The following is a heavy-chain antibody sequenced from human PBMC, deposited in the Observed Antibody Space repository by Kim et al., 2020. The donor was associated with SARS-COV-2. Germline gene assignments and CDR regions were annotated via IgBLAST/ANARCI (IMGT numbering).Heavy chain of an antibody. J-gene: IGHJ6*02. Sequence: LTSRVSISVDTSKNQFSLKLSSVTAADTAVYYCARGDYGSGSYPKYGMDVWGQGTTVTVSS. D-gene: IGHD3-10*01. V-gene: IGHV4-34*01. CDR3: ARGDYGSGSYPKYGMDV.